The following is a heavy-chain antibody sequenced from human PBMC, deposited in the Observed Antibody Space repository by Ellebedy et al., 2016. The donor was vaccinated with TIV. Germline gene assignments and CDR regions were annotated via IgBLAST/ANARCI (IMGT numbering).Heavy chain of an antibody. CDR1: GASVSSVGYY. D-gene: IGHD6-6*01. V-gene: IGHV4-31*03. J-gene: IGHJ4*02. CDR3: ARAESNILARLFDF. Sequence: LRLSCTVSGASVSSVGYYWSWIRQRPGKGLEWIGYRSYSGNSDYNPSLKGRTTISIDASKKQFSLKLTSVTAADTAVYYCARAESNILARLFDFWGLGTLVTVSS. CDR2: RSYSGNS.